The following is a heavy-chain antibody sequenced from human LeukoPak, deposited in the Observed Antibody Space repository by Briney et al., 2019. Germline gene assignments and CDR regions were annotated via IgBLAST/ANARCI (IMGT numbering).Heavy chain of an antibody. CDR1: GYTFTGYY. J-gene: IGHJ4*02. D-gene: IGHD6-19*01. CDR3: ARGRRRSSGWTAGVGY. V-gene: IGHV1-8*02. CDR2: MNPNSGNT. Sequence: GASVKVSCKASGYTFTGYYMHWVRQATGQGLEWMGWMNPNSGNTGYAQKFQGRVTMTRNTSISTAYMELSSLRSEDTAVYYCARGRRRSSGWTAGVGYWDQGTLVTVSS.